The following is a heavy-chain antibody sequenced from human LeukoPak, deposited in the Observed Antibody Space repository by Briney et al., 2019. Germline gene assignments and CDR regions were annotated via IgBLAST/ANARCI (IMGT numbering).Heavy chain of an antibody. D-gene: IGHD2-15*01. CDR1: GFTFSYYY. J-gene: IGHJ3*01. Sequence: PGGSLRLSCSASGFTFSYYYMHWIRQAPGKGLEWVSSVNSGSSYINYADSVKGRFTISRDNAKNSLYLQMNSLSAEDTAVYYCTREMHGGNAFDFWGQGTMVTVSS. CDR3: TREMHGGNAFDF. CDR2: VNSGSSYI. V-gene: IGHV3-11*05.